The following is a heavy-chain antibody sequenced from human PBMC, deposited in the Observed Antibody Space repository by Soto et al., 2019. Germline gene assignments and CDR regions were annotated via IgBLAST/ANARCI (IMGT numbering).Heavy chain of an antibody. CDR1: GYSFTSYW. V-gene: IGHV5-51*03. CDR2: IYPGDSDT. D-gene: IGHD4-17*01. CDR3: ARIDYGDPTTCSYWYFDL. J-gene: IGHJ2*01. Sequence: EVQLVQSGAEVKKPGESLKISCKGSGYSFTSYWIDWVRQMPGKGLEWMGIIYPGDSDTRYSPSFQGQVTISAAKSISTAYLQRSSLKASDAAMYYCARIDYGDPTTCSYWYFDLWGRGTLVTVSS.